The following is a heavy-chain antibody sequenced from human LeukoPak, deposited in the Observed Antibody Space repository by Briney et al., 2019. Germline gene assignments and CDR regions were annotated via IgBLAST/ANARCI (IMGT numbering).Heavy chain of an antibody. Sequence: SETLSLTCAVYGGSFSGYYWSWIRQPPGKGLEWIGEINHSGSTNYNPSLKSRVTISVDTPKNQFSLKLSSVTAADTAAYYCARGQSSGWYGDWFDPWGQGTLVTVSS. J-gene: IGHJ5*02. D-gene: IGHD6-19*01. CDR1: GGSFSGYY. CDR3: ARGQSSGWYGDWFDP. CDR2: INHSGST. V-gene: IGHV4-34*01.